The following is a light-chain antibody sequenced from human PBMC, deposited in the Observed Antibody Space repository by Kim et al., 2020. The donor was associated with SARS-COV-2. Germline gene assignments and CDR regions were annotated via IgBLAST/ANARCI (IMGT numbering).Light chain of an antibody. CDR3: QVWDSSSDHVV. V-gene: IGLV3-21*04. CDR2: YDS. Sequence: APGKTARIPCGGNNIGSKSVPCYQQKPGQAPVLVIYYDSDRPSGIPERFSGSNSGNTATLTISRVEAGDEADYYCQVWDSSSDHVVFGGGTQLTVL. J-gene: IGLJ2*01. CDR1: NIGSKS.